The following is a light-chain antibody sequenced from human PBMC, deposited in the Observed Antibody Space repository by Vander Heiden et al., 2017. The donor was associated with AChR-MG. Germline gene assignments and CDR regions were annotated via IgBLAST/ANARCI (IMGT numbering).Light chain of an antibody. J-gene: IGKJ1*01. V-gene: IGKV3-15*01. CDR1: QSVSSN. Sequence: EIVMTQSPATLSVYPGERATLSCRASQSVSSNLAWYQQKPGQAPRLLIYGASTRATGIPARFSGSGSGTEFTLTISSLQSEDFAVYYCQQYNNWPYVTFGQGTKVEIK. CDR3: QQYNNWPYVT. CDR2: GAS.